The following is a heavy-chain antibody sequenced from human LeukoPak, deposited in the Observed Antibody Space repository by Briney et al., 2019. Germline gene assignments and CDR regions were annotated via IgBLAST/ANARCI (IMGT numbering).Heavy chain of an antibody. V-gene: IGHV1-24*01. D-gene: IGHD7-27*01. Sequence: ASVKVSCKVSGYTLTELSMHWVRQAPGKGLEWMGGFDPEDGETIYAQKFQGRVTMTEDTSTDTAYMELSSLRSEDTAVYYCATALHWDYYYGMDVWGQGTTVTASS. J-gene: IGHJ6*02. CDR2: FDPEDGET. CDR1: GYTLTELS. CDR3: ATALHWDYYYGMDV.